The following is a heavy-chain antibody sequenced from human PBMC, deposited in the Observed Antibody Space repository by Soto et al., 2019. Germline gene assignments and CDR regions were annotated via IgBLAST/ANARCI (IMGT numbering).Heavy chain of an antibody. CDR1: GYSFTTYN. D-gene: IGHD3-10*01. Sequence: SVKVSCKASGYSFTTYNLHWVRQAPGQGLEWMGRIIPIAAIANYTQKFQGRVTITVDKSSTTAYMELSSLRSDDTAVYYCARGSTIVRGAPSWFDPWGQGTLVTVSS. CDR3: ARGSTIVRGAPSWFDP. J-gene: IGHJ5*02. CDR2: IIPIAAIA. V-gene: IGHV1-69*02.